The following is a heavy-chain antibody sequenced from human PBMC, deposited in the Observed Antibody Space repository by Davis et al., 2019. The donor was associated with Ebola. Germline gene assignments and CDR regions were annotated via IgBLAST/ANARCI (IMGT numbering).Heavy chain of an antibody. CDR2: IYYSGIT. Sequence: MPSETLSLTCTVSGGSISSGDYYWSWIRQPPGKGLEWIGYIYYSGITYYSPSLKSRLTISVDTSKNQFSLKLSSVTAADTAVYYCARARTYYYDSTRDGSFDYWGQGTLVTVSS. CDR1: GGSISSGDYY. D-gene: IGHD3-22*01. J-gene: IGHJ4*02. V-gene: IGHV4-30-4*01. CDR3: ARARTYYYDSTRDGSFDY.